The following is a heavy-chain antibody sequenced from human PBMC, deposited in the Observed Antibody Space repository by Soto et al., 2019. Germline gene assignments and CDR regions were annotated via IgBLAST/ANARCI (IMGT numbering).Heavy chain of an antibody. Sequence: GGSLRLSCAASGFTFSSYAMHWVRRAPGKGLEWVAVISYDGSNKYYADSVKGRFTISRDNSKNTLYLQMNSLRAEDTAVYYCASDPLLLAYCGGDCYRSRFDYYGMDVWGQGTTVTVSS. CDR1: GFTFSSYA. CDR2: ISYDGSNK. D-gene: IGHD2-21*02. V-gene: IGHV3-30-3*01. J-gene: IGHJ6*02. CDR3: ASDPLLLAYCGGDCYRSRFDYYGMDV.